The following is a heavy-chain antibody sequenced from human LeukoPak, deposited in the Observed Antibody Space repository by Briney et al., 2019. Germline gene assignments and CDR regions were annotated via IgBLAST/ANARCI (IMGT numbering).Heavy chain of an antibody. V-gene: IGHV3-48*04. CDR1: GFTFSTYS. D-gene: IGHD6-19*01. J-gene: IGHJ4*02. Sequence: QSGGSLRLSCAASGFTFSTYSMNWVRQAPGKGLEWVSYISSSSSTIYYADSVKGRFTISRDNAKNSLYLQMNSLRAEDTAVYYCARDRMDGSGWYFGYWGQGTLVTVSS. CDR2: ISSSSSTI. CDR3: ARDRMDGSGWYFGY.